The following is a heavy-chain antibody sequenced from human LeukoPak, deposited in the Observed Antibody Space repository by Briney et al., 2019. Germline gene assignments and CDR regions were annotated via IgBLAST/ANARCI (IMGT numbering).Heavy chain of an antibody. CDR1: GYTFTGYY. Sequence: GASVKVSCKASGYTFTGYYMHWVRQAPGQGLEWMGWINPNSGGTNYAQKFQGRVTMTRDTSTSTAYMELRSLKSDDTAVYFCARKPPYYDSDGPRWALDIWGQGTMVTVSS. J-gene: IGHJ3*02. CDR3: ARKPPYYDSDGPRWALDI. D-gene: IGHD3-22*01. V-gene: IGHV1-2*02. CDR2: INPNSGGT.